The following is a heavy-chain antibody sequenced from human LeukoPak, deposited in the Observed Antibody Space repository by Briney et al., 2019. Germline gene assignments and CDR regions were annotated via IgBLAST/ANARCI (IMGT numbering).Heavy chain of an antibody. Sequence: PAGSLTLSCAAAGFTFSSYGMQWVRQAPGKGLEWVAFIRYDGSNKYYTDSVKGRFTIARDNSKNTLYLQITSLRAEDTAVYYCAKDRWLYGSGSGSDYWGQGRLVTVSS. J-gene: IGHJ4*02. CDR3: AKDRWLYGSGSGSDY. CDR2: IRYDGSNK. D-gene: IGHD3-10*01. V-gene: IGHV3-30*02. CDR1: GFTFSSYG.